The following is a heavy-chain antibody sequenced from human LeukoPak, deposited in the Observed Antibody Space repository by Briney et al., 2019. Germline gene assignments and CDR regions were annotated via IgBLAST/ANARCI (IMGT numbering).Heavy chain of an antibody. J-gene: IGHJ4*02. CDR3: AKGPGYDSSGYYYLGPYY. D-gene: IGHD3-22*01. V-gene: IGHV4-34*01. Sequence: PSETLSLTCAVYGGSFSGYYWSWIRQPPGKGLEWIGEINHSGSTNYNPSLKSRVTISVDTSKNQFSLKLSSVTAADTAVYYCAKGPGYDSSGYYYLGPYYWGQGTLVTVSS. CDR1: GGSFSGYY. CDR2: INHSGST.